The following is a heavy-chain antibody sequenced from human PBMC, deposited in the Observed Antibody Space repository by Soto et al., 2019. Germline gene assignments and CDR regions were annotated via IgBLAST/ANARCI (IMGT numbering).Heavy chain of an antibody. CDR3: VRERAGTANFPHNALDI. CDR1: GFDFRDYY. D-gene: IGHD6-19*01. J-gene: IGHJ3*02. Sequence: GSLRHSCKASGFDFRDYYMAWVRQAPGKGLEWISHIARFGTSTYYADSVQGRFTVSRDDATNSLFLQMDDVRVDDTAVYYCVRERAGTANFPHNALDIWGRGTLVTVSS. V-gene: IGHV3-11*01. CDR2: IARFGTST.